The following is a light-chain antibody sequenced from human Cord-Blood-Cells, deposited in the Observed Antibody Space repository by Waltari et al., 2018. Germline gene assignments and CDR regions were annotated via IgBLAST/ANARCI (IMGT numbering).Light chain of an antibody. CDR3: QQSYSTLLT. CDR1: PSIRSY. Sequence: DIQMTQSRSSLSASVGDRVTITCRASPSIRSYLNWYQQKPGKAPKILIYAASSLQSGVPARFGGIRSGTDFTRTISSLQPEDFAIYYCQQSYSTLLTCGGETKVEIK. V-gene: IGKV1-39*01. CDR2: AAS. J-gene: IGKJ4*01.